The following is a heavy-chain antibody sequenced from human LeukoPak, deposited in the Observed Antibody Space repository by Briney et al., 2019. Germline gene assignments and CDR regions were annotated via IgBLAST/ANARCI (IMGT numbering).Heavy chain of an antibody. V-gene: IGHV4-34*01. J-gene: IGHJ4*02. D-gene: IGHD1-26*01. Sequence: SETLSLTCAVYGGSFSGYYWSWIRQPPGKGLEWIGEINHSGSTNYNPSLKSRVTISVDTSKNQFSLKLSSVTAADTAVYYCASNGSYNAPFDYWGQGTLVTVSS. CDR3: ASNGSYNAPFDY. CDR1: GGSFSGYY. CDR2: INHSGST.